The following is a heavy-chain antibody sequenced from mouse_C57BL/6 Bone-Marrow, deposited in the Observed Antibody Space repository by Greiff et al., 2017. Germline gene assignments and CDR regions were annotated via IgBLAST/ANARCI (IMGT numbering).Heavy chain of an antibody. Sequence: QVQLKESGAELVRPGTSVKMSCKASGYTFTNYWIGWAKQRPGHGLEWIGDIYPGGGYTNYNEKFKGKATLTADKSSSTAYMQFSSLTSEDSAIYYCARWLSYWYVDVWGKGTTVTVSS. J-gene: IGHJ1*03. CDR2: IYPGGGYT. CDR1: GYTFTNYW. CDR3: ARWLSYWYVDV. V-gene: IGHV1-63*01. D-gene: IGHD1-2*01.